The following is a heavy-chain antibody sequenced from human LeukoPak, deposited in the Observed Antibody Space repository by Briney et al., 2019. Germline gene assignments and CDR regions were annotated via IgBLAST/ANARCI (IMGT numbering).Heavy chain of an antibody. J-gene: IGHJ4*02. CDR2: ISANNGDT. V-gene: IGHV1-18*01. Sequence: VASVKVSCKASGYTFTRYGISWVRQAPGQGLGWMGWISANNGDTNSAQKFQGRVTMTTDTSTSTAYMELRSLRSDDTAVYYCARDFFHGHCAGLSCFLLDYWGQGSLVTVSS. D-gene: IGHD2-15*01. CDR3: ARDFFHGHCAGLSCFLLDY. CDR1: GYTFTRYG.